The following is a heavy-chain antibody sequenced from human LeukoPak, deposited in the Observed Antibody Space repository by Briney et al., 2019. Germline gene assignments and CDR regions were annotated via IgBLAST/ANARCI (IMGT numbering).Heavy chain of an antibody. V-gene: IGHV3-30*02. J-gene: IGHJ4*02. CDR1: GFTSSDYG. CDR2: MRYDGRSK. CDR3: AKDGDYATAGTFDY. Sequence: GSLRLSCAASGFTSSDYGMHWVRQAPGKGLEWVAFMRYDGRSKYFADSVKGRFTISRDNSKKTLYLQMNSLRAEDTAVYYCAKDGDYATAGTFDYWGQGTLVTVSS. D-gene: IGHD4-17*01.